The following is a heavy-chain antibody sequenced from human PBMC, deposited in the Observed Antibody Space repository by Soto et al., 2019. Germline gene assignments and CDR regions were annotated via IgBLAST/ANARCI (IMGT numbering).Heavy chain of an antibody. D-gene: IGHD1-7*01. Sequence: PSETLSLTCTVSGGSISSGDYYWSWIRQPPGKGLEWTGYIYYSGSTYYNPSLKSRVTISVDTSKNQFSLKLSSVTAADTAVYYCARGITGTALFDYWGQGTLVTVSS. CDR3: ARGITGTALFDY. V-gene: IGHV4-30-4*01. CDR1: GGSISSGDYY. CDR2: IYYSGST. J-gene: IGHJ4*02.